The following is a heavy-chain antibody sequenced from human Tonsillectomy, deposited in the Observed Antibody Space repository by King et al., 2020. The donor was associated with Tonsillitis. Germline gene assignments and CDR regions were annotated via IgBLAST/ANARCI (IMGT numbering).Heavy chain of an antibody. CDR2: ISSSSSYI. CDR3: ARVEWELRWGWFDP. J-gene: IGHJ5*02. Sequence: VQLVESGGGLVKPGGSLRLSCAASGFTFSSYSMNWVRQAPGKGLEWVSSISSSSSYIYYADSVKGRFTISRDNAKNSLYLQMNSLRAEDTAVYYCARVEWELRWGWFDPWGQGTLVTVSS. D-gene: IGHD1-26*01. V-gene: IGHV3-21*01. CDR1: GFTFSSYS.